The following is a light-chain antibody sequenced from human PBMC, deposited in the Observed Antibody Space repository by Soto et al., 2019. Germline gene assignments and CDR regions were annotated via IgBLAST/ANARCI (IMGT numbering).Light chain of an antibody. V-gene: IGKV1-39*01. Sequence: RMTQSPSARSASTCDSVPLTCRASQSIGRFLNWHQQKPGKAPNVLINVASTLRSGVPSRFSGSGSGTDFNLTINSLQPEDFATYFCQQSFTTPLTFGGGTKVDIK. J-gene: IGKJ4*01. CDR2: VAS. CDR3: QQSFTTPLT. CDR1: QSIGRF.